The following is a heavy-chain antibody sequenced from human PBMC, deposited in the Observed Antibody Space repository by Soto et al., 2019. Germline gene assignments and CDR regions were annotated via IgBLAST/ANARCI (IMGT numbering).Heavy chain of an antibody. Sequence: SETLSLTCTVSGGSISSYYWSWIRQPPGKGLEWIGYIYYSGSTNYNPSLKSRVTISVDTSKNQFSLKLSSVTAADTAVYYCALGYYDSSGYRTYYWGQGTLVPVSS. CDR2: IYYSGST. J-gene: IGHJ4*02. V-gene: IGHV4-59*08. CDR1: GGSISSYY. CDR3: ALGYYDSSGYRTYY. D-gene: IGHD3-22*01.